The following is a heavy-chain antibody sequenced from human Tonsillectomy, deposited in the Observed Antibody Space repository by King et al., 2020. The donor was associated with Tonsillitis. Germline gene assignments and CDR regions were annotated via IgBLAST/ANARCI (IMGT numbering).Heavy chain of an antibody. D-gene: IGHD3-9*01. Sequence: VQLVESGGVLVQPGGSLRLSCAASGFTFSTYSMNWVRQAPGKGLEWVSYISSSSSIIYYADSVKGRFSISRDNAKNSLYLQMNSLRDEDTAVYYCARDVYFDYGRDDYWYFDLWGRGTLVSVSS. J-gene: IGHJ2*01. CDR2: ISSSSSII. V-gene: IGHV3-48*02. CDR3: ARDVYFDYGRDDYWYFDL. CDR1: GFTFSTYS.